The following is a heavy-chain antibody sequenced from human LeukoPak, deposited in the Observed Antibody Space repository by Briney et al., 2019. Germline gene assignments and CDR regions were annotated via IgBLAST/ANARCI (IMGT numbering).Heavy chain of an antibody. D-gene: IGHD6-6*01. V-gene: IGHV3-7*03. J-gene: IGHJ3*01. CDR1: GFTFSGFW. CDR2: INSDGSEG. CDR3: ARSSYSSSSSV. Sequence: GGSLRLSCAVSGFTFSGFWMSWSRQAPGKGLEWVASINSDGSEGYYADVVKGRFTISRDNAKNSLYLQINNLRAEDTAVYYCARSSYSSSSSVWGQGTMVTVSS.